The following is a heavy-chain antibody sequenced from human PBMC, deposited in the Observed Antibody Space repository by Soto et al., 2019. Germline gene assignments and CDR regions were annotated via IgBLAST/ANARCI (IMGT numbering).Heavy chain of an antibody. J-gene: IGHJ4*02. CDR2: ISSSSSTI. V-gene: IGHV3-48*01. D-gene: IGHD6-19*01. Sequence: HPGGSLRLSCAASGFTFSSYSMNWVRQAPGKGLEWVSYISSSSSTIYYADSVKGRFTISRDNAKNSLYLQMNSLRAEDTAVYYCARATRRGWYDYWGQGTLVTVSS. CDR1: GFTFSSYS. CDR3: ARATRRGWYDY.